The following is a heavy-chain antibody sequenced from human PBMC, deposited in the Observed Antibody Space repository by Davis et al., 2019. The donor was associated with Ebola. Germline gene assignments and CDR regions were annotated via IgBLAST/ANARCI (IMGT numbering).Heavy chain of an antibody. CDR3: ARDGITVTDKLYYYYGMDV. D-gene: IGHD4-17*01. V-gene: IGHV3-7*01. CDR2: IKEDGGEK. J-gene: IGHJ6*02. CDR1: GLIFNNYW. Sequence: PGGSLRLSCAASGLIFNNYWMSWIRQAPGKGPEWVAIIKEDGGEKYYVDSVKGRFTISRDNAKNSLYLQMNSLRAEDTAVYYCARDGITVTDKLYYYYGMDVWGQGTTVTVSS.